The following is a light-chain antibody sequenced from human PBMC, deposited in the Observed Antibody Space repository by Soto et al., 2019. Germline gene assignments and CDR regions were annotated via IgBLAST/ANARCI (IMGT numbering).Light chain of an antibody. CDR2: GAS. CDR3: QQYGSSQS. J-gene: IGKJ1*01. CDR1: QSVSSYY. Sequence: EIVLTQSPGTLSLSPGERATLSCRASQSVSSYYLSWYQQKPGQARRLLIYGASSSATAIPDRFSGSGSGTDFTLTISRLEPEDFAVYYCQQYGSSQSFGQGTKVEIK. V-gene: IGKV3-20*01.